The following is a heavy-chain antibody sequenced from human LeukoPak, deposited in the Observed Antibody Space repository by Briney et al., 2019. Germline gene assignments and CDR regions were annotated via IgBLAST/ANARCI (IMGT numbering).Heavy chain of an antibody. Sequence: SETLSLTCTVSGASIGNYYWSWIRQPPGKGLEWIGYISQNGYTKYTPSLKSRVTISRDTSENQFSLILSSVTAADTAVYYCTRHDVVAVIGHGMAVWGQGSTVTVSS. D-gene: IGHD2-15*01. CDR2: ISQNGYT. CDR1: GASIGNYY. V-gene: IGHV4-59*08. J-gene: IGHJ6*02. CDR3: TRHDVVAVIGHGMAV.